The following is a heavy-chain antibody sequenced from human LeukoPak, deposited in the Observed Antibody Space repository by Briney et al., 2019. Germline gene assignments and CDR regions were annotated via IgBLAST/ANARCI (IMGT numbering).Heavy chain of an antibody. Sequence: ASVKVSCKASGYTFTSYGISWVRQAPGQGLEWMGWISAYNGNTNYAQKLQGRVTMTTDTSTSTAYMELRSLRSDDTAVYYCARVGEEMATFRSSYCFDYWGQGTLVTVSS. V-gene: IGHV1-18*01. CDR2: ISAYNGNT. CDR1: GYTFTSYG. D-gene: IGHD5-24*01. J-gene: IGHJ4*02. CDR3: ARVGEEMATFRSSYCFDY.